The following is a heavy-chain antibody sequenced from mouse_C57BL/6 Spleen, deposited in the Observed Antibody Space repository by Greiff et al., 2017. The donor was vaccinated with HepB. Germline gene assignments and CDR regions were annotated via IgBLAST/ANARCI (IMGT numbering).Heavy chain of an antibody. CDR2: ISDGGSYT. Sequence: EVKLVESGGGLVKPGGSLKLSCAASGFTFSSYAMSWVRQTPEKRLEWVATISDGGSYTYYPDNVKGRFTISRDNAKNNLYLQMRHLKSEDTAMYYCARVHYYGSSPWFAYWGQGTLVTVSA. V-gene: IGHV5-4*03. CDR3: ARVHYYGSSPWFAY. D-gene: IGHD1-1*01. J-gene: IGHJ3*01. CDR1: GFTFSSYA.